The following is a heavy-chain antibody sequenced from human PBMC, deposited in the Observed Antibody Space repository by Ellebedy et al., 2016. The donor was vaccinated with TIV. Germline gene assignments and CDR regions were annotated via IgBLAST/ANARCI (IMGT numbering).Heavy chain of an antibody. CDR3: FLWFGAYYYYGIDV. CDR1: GFTFSDYS. CDR2: ISSSGSTI. V-gene: IGHV3-11*01. D-gene: IGHD3-10*01. Sequence: GESLKISCAASGFTFSDYSMNWIRQTPGKGLEWVSYISSSGSTIYYADSVKGRFTISRDNAKNSLYLQMSSLRAEDTAVDYCFLWFGAYYYYGIDVWGQGTTVTVSS. J-gene: IGHJ6*02.